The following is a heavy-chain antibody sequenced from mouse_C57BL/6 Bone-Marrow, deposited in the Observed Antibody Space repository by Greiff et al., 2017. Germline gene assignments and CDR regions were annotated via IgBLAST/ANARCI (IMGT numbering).Heavy chain of an antibody. CDR2: IYPGSGST. CDR1: GYTFTSYW. D-gene: IGHD2-1*01. J-gene: IGHJ1*03. V-gene: IGHV1-55*01. CDR3: ARRDYGNYYWYFDV. Sequence: QVHVKQPGAELVKPGASVKMSCKASGYTFTSYWITWVKQRPGQGLEWIGDIYPGSGSTNYNEKFKSKATLTVDTSSSTAYMQLSSLTSDDSAVYYCARRDYGNYYWYFDVWGTGTTVTVSS.